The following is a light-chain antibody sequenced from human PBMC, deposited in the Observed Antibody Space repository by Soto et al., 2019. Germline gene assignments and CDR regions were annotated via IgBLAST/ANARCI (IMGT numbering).Light chain of an antibody. Sequence: QSVLAHPPSASGSPGQSVTISCTGTSSDVGGYDYVSWYQQHPGKAPKLMIYEVSKRPSGVPDRFSASKSGNTASLTVSGLQAEDEAHYHCTSYAGNDVYVFGTGTKVTVL. CDR3: TSYAGNDVYV. CDR1: SSDVGGYDY. V-gene: IGLV2-8*01. CDR2: EVS. J-gene: IGLJ1*01.